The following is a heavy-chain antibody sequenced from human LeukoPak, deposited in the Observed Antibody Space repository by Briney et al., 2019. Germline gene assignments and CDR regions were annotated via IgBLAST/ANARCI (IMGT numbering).Heavy chain of an antibody. J-gene: IGHJ4*02. Sequence: GRSPRLSCAASGFTFSSYAMHWVRQAPGKGLEWVAVISYDGSNKYYADSVKGRFTISRDNSKNTLYLQMNSLRAEDTAVYYCARDLYYDFWSGYYDYWGQGTLVTVSS. CDR3: ARDLYYDFWSGYYDY. CDR2: ISYDGSNK. CDR1: GFTFSSYA. V-gene: IGHV3-30-3*01. D-gene: IGHD3-3*01.